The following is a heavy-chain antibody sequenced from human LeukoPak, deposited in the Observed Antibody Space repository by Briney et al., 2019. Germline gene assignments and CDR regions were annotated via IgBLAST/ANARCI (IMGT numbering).Heavy chain of an antibody. V-gene: IGHV1-69*05. D-gene: IGHD1-26*01. CDR3: ARGGGTPYSGSYRAFDI. Sequence: GASVKVSCKASGGTFSSYAISWVRQAPGQGLEWMGGIIPIFGTANYAQKLQGRVTMTTDTSTSTAYMELRSLRSDDTAVYYCARGGGTPYSGSYRAFDIWGQGTMVTVSS. CDR2: IIPIFGTA. CDR1: GGTFSSYA. J-gene: IGHJ3*02.